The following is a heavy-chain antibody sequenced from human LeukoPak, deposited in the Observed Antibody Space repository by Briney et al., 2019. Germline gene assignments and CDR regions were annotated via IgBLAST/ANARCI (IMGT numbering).Heavy chain of an antibody. V-gene: IGHV1-2*06. CDR1: GYTLTVCY. CDR2: INPNSGDT. Sequence: GSVKVSCKASGYTLTVCYIHWVRQAPGQGLEWMERINPNSGDTNFAQKFQGRVTMARDTSISTAYMDLSGLRPDDTAVYYCAREGSGYTYGRGSYFDYWGHGILVTVSS. J-gene: IGHJ4*01. D-gene: IGHD5-18*01. CDR3: AREGSGYTYGRGSYFDY.